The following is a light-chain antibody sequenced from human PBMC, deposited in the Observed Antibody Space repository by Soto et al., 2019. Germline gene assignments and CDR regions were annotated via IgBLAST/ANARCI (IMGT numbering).Light chain of an antibody. J-gene: IGKJ4*01. Sequence: AIQMTQSPSSLSASVGDRVTITCRASQDIRNNLGWFQQTPGRAPKLLMYAASSLQSGVTSRFSGGGSGTDFTLTISSLQPEDSATYYCLQDYSFAHTFGGGTKVEIK. CDR3: LQDYSFAHT. V-gene: IGKV1-6*01. CDR2: AAS. CDR1: QDIRNN.